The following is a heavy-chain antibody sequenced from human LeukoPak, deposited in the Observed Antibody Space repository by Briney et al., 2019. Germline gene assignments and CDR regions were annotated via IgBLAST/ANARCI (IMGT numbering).Heavy chain of an antibody. J-gene: IGHJ4*02. D-gene: IGHD2-21*02. Sequence: PGGSLRLSCAASGFTLNDHYMDWVRQAPGKGLEWVGRLKNKRGSYTADYAASVKGRFTISRDDSQNSLYLQMNSLKTEDTAVYYCGRDTATALDYWGQGTLVTVSS. CDR2: LKNKRGSYTA. CDR3: GRDTATALDY. CDR1: GFTLNDHY. V-gene: IGHV3-72*01.